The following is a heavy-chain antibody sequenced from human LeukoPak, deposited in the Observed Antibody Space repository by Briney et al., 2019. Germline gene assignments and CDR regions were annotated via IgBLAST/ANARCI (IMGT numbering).Heavy chain of an antibody. V-gene: IGHV4-59*08. CDR2: IYYSGST. CDR1: GGSISSYY. Sequence: SETLSLTCTVSGGSISSYYWSWIRQPPGKGLEWIGYIYYSGSTNYNPSLKSRVTISVDTSKNQFSLKLSSVTAADTAVYYCARLWQQLVLPNTNWFDPWGQGTLVTVSS. D-gene: IGHD6-13*01. CDR3: ARLWQQLVLPNTNWFDP. J-gene: IGHJ5*02.